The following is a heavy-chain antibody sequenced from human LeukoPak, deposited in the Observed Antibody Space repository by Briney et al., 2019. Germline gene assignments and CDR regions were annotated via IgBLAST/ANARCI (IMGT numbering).Heavy chain of an antibody. J-gene: IGHJ5*02. V-gene: IGHV1-2*02. CDR3: ARDQVVVVPAAMNWFDP. CDR1: GYTLTGYY. CDR2: INPNSGGT. Sequence: ASVKVSCKASGYTLTGYYMHWVRQAPGQGLEWMGWINPNSGGTNYAQKFQGRVTMTRDTYISTAYLELGRLRSDDTAVYYCARDQVVVVPAAMNWFDPWGQGTLVTVPS. D-gene: IGHD2-2*01.